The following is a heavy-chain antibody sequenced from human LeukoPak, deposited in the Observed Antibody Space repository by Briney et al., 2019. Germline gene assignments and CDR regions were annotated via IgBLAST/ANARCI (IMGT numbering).Heavy chain of an antibody. CDR3: AKLNYYYDSSGYLDY. J-gene: IGHJ4*02. Sequence: GGSLRLSCAASGFTFSSYGMHWVRQAPGKGLEWVAVISYDGSNKYYADSVKGRFTISRDNSKNTLYLQMNSLRAEDTAVYYCAKLNYYYDSSGYLDYWGQGTLVTVSS. D-gene: IGHD3-22*01. V-gene: IGHV3-30*18. CDR2: ISYDGSNK. CDR1: GFTFSSYG.